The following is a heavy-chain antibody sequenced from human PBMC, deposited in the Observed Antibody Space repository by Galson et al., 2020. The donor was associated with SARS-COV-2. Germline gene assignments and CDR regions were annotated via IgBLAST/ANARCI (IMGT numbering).Heavy chain of an antibody. Sequence: GGSLRLSCAASGFTFSNYALSWVRQAPGKGLEWVSGISGSDESSTNYADSVKGRFTISRDNSKDTLSLQMNSLRAEDTAVYYCAKGAAGNGWSLTYFDYWGQGTLVTVSS. CDR2: ISGSDESST. J-gene: IGHJ4*02. V-gene: IGHV3-23*01. D-gene: IGHD6-19*01. CDR3: AKGAAGNGWSLTYFDY. CDR1: GFTFSNYA.